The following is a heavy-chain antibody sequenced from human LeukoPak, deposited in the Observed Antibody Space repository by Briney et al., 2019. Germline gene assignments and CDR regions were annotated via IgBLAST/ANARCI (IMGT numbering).Heavy chain of an antibody. CDR2: IRYDGSNK. J-gene: IGHJ3*02. Sequence: GRSLRLSCAASGFTFSSYGMHWVRQAPGKGLEWVAFIRYDGSNKYYADFVKGRFTISRDNSKNTLYLQMNSMRAEDTAVYYCAKLPRGGGSYPDAFDIWGQGTMVTVSS. V-gene: IGHV3-30*02. CDR1: GFTFSSYG. CDR3: AKLPRGGGSYPDAFDI. D-gene: IGHD1-26*01.